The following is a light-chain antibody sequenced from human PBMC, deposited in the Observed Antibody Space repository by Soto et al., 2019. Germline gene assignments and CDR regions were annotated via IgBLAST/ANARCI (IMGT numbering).Light chain of an antibody. CDR3: QQSENFPLT. V-gene: IGKV3-15*01. Sequence: EIVMTQSPATLSVSPGERATLSCRASQSVSSNLAWYQQKPGQAPRLLIYGASTRATGIPARFSGSGSGTEFTLTISSLEPEDIATYFCQQSENFPLTFGGGTKVEI. J-gene: IGKJ4*01. CDR1: QSVSSN. CDR2: GAS.